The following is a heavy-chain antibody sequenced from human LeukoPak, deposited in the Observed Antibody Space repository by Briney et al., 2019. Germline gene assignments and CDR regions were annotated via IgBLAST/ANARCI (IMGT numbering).Heavy chain of an antibody. V-gene: IGHV3-7*01. CDR3: VRVMSFGTEWGSDC. J-gene: IGHJ4*01. D-gene: IGHD1-14*01. CDR1: GFTFSRHW. Sequence: GGSLRLSCATSGFTFSRHWMSWVRQAPGKGLEWVANINEHGSEKYYMDSVKGRFTISRDNAKNSLYLQMNSLRVEDTAVYYCVRVMSFGTEWGSDCWGQGTLVTV. CDR2: INEHGSEK.